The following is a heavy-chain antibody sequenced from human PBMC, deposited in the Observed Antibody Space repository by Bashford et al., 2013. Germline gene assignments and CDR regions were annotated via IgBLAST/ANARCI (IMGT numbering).Heavy chain of an antibody. V-gene: IGHV4-4*07. CDR3: AKDKYSSSWYWSGDDF. D-gene: IGHD6-13*01. CDR1: GGSISTYY. Sequence: SETLSLTCTVSGGSISTYYWNWIRQPAGKGLEWIGRVWNTGSTNYNPSLKSRVTMSVDTSKNRFSLTLSSVTAADTAVYYCAKDKYSSSWYWSGDDFWGQGTLVTVSS. CDR2: VWNTGST. J-gene: IGHJ4*02.